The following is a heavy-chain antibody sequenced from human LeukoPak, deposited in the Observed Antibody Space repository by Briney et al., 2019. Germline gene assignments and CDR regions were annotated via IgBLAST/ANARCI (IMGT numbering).Heavy chain of an antibody. D-gene: IGHD4-23*01. CDR3: ASGTTVVTPGVDY. Sequence: SETLSLTCTVSGYSISSGYYWGWIRQPPGKGLEWIGSIYHSGSTYYNPSLKSRVTISVDTSKNQFSLKLSSVTAADTAVYYCASGTTVVTPGVDYWGRGTLVTVSS. CDR1: GYSISSGYY. J-gene: IGHJ4*02. V-gene: IGHV4-38-2*02. CDR2: IYHSGST.